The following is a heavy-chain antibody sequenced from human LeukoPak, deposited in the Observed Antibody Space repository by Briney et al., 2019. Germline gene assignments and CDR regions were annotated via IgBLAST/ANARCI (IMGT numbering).Heavy chain of an antibody. D-gene: IGHD3-22*01. CDR1: GYTFTGYY. J-gene: IGHJ4*02. CDR2: TNPNSGGT. V-gene: IGHV1-2*02. Sequence: SVKVSCKASGYTFTGYYMHWVRQAPGQGLEWMGWTNPNSGGTNYAQKFQGRVTMTRDTSISTAYMELSRLRSDDTAVYYCARSTSSGYYHYFDYWGQGTLVTVSS. CDR3: ARSTSSGYYHYFDY.